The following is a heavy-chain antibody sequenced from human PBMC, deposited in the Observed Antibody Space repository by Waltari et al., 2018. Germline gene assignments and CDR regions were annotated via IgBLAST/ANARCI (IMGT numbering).Heavy chain of an antibody. Sequence: EVQLVESGGGLIQPGGSLRLSCAASGFTVSSNYMSWVRQAPGKGLGGVSVIYCGGSNYYADSVKGRFTISRDNSKNTLYLQMNSLRAEDTAVYSCARALDGYNPLPDYWGQGTLVTVSS. CDR1: GFTVSSNY. CDR3: ARALDGYNPLPDY. D-gene: IGHD5-12*01. J-gene: IGHJ4*02. CDR2: IYCGGSN. V-gene: IGHV3-53*01.